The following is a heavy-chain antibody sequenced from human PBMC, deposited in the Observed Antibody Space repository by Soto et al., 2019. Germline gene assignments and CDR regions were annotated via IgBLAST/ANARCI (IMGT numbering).Heavy chain of an antibody. Sequence: SVKVSCKDSGGTLSSYAISWVRQAHGQGLEWMGGIIPIFGTANYAQKFQGRVTITADESTSTAYMELSSLRSEDTAVYYCARGYYDSSGYYPYYYYGMDVWGQGTTVTVSS. D-gene: IGHD3-22*01. CDR3: ARGYYDSSGYYPYYYYGMDV. CDR1: GGTLSSYA. CDR2: IIPIFGTA. V-gene: IGHV1-69*13. J-gene: IGHJ6*02.